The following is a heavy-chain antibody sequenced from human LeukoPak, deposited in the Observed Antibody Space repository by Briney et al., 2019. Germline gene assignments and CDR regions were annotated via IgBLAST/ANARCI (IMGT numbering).Heavy chain of an antibody. J-gene: IGHJ4*02. CDR3: ARVYMASYYFDY. CDR2: ISAYNGNT. V-gene: IGHV1-18*01. CDR1: GYTLTSYG. D-gene: IGHD1-14*01. Sequence: GASVKVSCKASGYTLTSYGVSWVRHAPGQGLEWMGWISAYNGNTNYAQKLQGRVTMTTDTSTSTAYMELRSLRSDDTAVYYCARVYMASYYFDYWGQGTLVTVSS.